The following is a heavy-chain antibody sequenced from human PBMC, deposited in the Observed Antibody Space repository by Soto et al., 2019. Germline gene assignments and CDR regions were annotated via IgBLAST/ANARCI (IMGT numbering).Heavy chain of an antibody. J-gene: IGHJ5*02. V-gene: IGHV4-31*03. CDR2: IYYSGST. Sequence: PSETLSLTCTVSGGSISSGGYYWSWIRQHPGKGLEWIGYIYYSGSTYYNPSLKSRVTISVDTSKNQFSLKLSSVTAADTAVYYCARVGRAAAGTGSWFDPWGQGTLVTVSS. D-gene: IGHD6-13*01. CDR1: GGSISSGGYY. CDR3: ARVGRAAAGTGSWFDP.